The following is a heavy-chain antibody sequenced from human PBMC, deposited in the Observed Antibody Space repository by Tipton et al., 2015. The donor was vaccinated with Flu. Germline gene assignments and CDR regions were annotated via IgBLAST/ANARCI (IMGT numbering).Heavy chain of an antibody. D-gene: IGHD4-23*01. Sequence: TLFLTCAVSGYSIRSSNYYWGWIRQPPGKGLEWIGNIIHSGNSYHNPSLKSRVTMSVETSKNRFSLKLNSVTAADAAVYYCARGAYAGNSYYLQYWGQGTLVTVS. CDR3: ARGAYAGNSYYLQY. CDR1: GYSIRSSNYY. J-gene: IGHJ4*02. V-gene: IGHV4-38-2*01. CDR2: IIHSGNS.